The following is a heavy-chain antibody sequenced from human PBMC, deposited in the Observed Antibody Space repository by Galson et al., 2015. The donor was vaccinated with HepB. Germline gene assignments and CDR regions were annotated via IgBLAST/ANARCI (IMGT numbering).Heavy chain of an antibody. CDR1: GYSFTSYW. D-gene: IGHD2-8*01. J-gene: IGHJ6*02. Sequence: QSGAEVKKPGESLRISCKGSGYSFTSYWISWVRQMPGKGLEWMGRVDPSDSYTNYSPSFQGHVTISADKSISTAYLQWNSLKASDTAMYYCARLYCTNGVCYTGDYYYGMDVWGQGTTVTVSS. V-gene: IGHV5-10-1*01. CDR3: ARLYCTNGVCYTGDYYYGMDV. CDR2: VDPSDSYT.